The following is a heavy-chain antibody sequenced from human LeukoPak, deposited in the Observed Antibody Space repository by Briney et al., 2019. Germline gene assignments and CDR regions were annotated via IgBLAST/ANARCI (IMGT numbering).Heavy chain of an antibody. CDR1: GFTFSSYW. CDR2: IKQDGSEK. Sequence: GGSLRLSCAASGFTFSSYWMSWVRQAPGKGLEWVANIKQDGSEKYYVDSVKGRFTISRDNAKNSLYLQMNSLRAEDTAVYYCARVGYYYYYYMDVWGKGTTVTISS. V-gene: IGHV3-7*04. CDR3: ARVGYYYYYYMDV. D-gene: IGHD3-16*01. J-gene: IGHJ6*03.